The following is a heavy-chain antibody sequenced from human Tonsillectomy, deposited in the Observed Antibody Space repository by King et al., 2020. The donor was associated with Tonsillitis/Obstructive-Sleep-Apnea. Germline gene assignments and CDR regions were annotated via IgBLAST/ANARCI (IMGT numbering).Heavy chain of an antibody. CDR1: GFIVRSNY. J-gene: IGHJ6*03. V-gene: IGHV3-66*01. D-gene: IGHD5-24*01. CDR3: AREAQMQTFFDMDV. Sequence: VQLVESGGGLVQPGGSLRLSCAPSGFIVRSNYISWVRQAPGKGLEWVSVIYSDGSTFHADSVKGRFTIYRDNSKNTVYLQMNSLRAEDTAVYYCAREAQMQTFFDMDVWGKGTTVTVSS. CDR2: IYSDGST.